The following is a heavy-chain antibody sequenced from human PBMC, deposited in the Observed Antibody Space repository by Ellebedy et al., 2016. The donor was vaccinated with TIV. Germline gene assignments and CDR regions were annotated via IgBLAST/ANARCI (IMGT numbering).Heavy chain of an antibody. V-gene: IGHV4-34*01. CDR1: GGSFSTYW. Sequence: SETLSLXXAVYGGSFSTYWWSWIRQPPGKGLEWIGEITPYGGTNYSPSLRSRVTISGDRSNNQFSLRLSSVTAADTAVYYCAGHPADFGFWGQGTLVTVSS. J-gene: IGHJ4*02. CDR2: ITPYGGT. CDR3: AGHPADFGF.